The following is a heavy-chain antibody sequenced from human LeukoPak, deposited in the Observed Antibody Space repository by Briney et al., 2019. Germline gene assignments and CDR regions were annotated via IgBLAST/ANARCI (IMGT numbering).Heavy chain of an antibody. CDR1: GFTLSSYA. CDR3: AKAPVTTCSGAYCYPFDY. Sequence: GGSVRPSCAASGFTLSSYAMSWVRQAPGKGLEWVSAINVSGNTYHADSVKGRFTISRDSSKNTLYLQMNRLRAEDAAVYYSAKAPVTTCSGAYCYPFDYWGQGTLVTVSS. CDR2: INVSGNT. V-gene: IGHV3-23*01. J-gene: IGHJ4*02. D-gene: IGHD2-21*01.